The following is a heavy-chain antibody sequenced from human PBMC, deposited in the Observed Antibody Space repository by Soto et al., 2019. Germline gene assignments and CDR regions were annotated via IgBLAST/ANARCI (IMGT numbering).Heavy chain of an antibody. CDR1: GGTFSSYA. Sequence: ASVKVSCKASGGTFSSYAISWVRQAPGQGLEWMGGIIPIFGTANYAQKFQGRVTITADESTSTAYVELSSLRSEDTAVYYCARDLGYCTNGVCHNNYYFDYWGQGTLVTVSS. V-gene: IGHV1-69*13. D-gene: IGHD2-8*01. CDR2: IIPIFGTA. J-gene: IGHJ4*02. CDR3: ARDLGYCTNGVCHNNYYFDY.